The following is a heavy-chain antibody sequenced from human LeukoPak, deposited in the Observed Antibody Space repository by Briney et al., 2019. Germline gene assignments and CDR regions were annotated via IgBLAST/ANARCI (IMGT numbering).Heavy chain of an antibody. Sequence: PSETLSLTCTVSGGSVSSGSYYWRWIRQPPGKGLEWIGYIYYSGSTKYNPSLKSRVTISADTSKNQFSLKLSSVTAADTAVYYCAREGGDAFDIWGQGTMVTVSS. CDR2: IYYSGST. J-gene: IGHJ3*02. CDR3: AREGGDAFDI. V-gene: IGHV4-61*01. D-gene: IGHD2-15*01. CDR1: GGSVSSGSYY.